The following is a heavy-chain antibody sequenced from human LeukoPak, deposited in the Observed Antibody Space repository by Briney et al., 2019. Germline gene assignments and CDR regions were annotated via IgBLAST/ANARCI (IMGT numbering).Heavy chain of an antibody. D-gene: IGHD2-2*01. CDR2: ISSSSSYI. V-gene: IGHV3-21*01. Sequence: GGSLRLSCAASGFTFSNYAMTWVRQTPGKGLEWVSSISSSSSYIYYADSVKGRFTISRDNAKNSLYLQMNSLRAENTAVYYCARGEGFVVVPAAEFDYWGQGTLVTVSS. CDR1: GFTFSNYA. J-gene: IGHJ4*02. CDR3: ARGEGFVVVPAAEFDY.